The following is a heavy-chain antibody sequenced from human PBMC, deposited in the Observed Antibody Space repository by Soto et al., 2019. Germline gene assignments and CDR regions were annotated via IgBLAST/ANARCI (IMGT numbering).Heavy chain of an antibody. D-gene: IGHD4-17*01. J-gene: IGHJ5*01. Sequence: EVHLLESGGGLVQPGGSLRLSCTASGFTFSSYAMTWVLQAPGRGLEGVSGITASGGRTYYADSVKGRFTISRDNSQSTLYLQMNGLRAEDTAVYYCATATRYGDYVRWFDSWGQGTLVTVSS. CDR2: ITASGGRT. V-gene: IGHV3-23*01. CDR3: ATATRYGDYVRWFDS. CDR1: GFTFSSYA.